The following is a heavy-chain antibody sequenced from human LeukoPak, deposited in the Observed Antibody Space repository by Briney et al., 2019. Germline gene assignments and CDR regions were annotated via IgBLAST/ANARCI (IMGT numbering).Heavy chain of an antibody. CDR3: AREGSSGQLL. Sequence: ASVKVSCKASAYTFTNYYLHWVRHAPGQGLEWMGIINPSGGSTSYAQKFQGRVAMTRDTSTSTVYMELSSLTSEDTAVYYCAREGSSGQLLWGQGSMVTVSS. CDR2: INPSGGST. CDR1: AYTFTNYY. V-gene: IGHV1-46*01. J-gene: IGHJ3*01. D-gene: IGHD3-22*01.